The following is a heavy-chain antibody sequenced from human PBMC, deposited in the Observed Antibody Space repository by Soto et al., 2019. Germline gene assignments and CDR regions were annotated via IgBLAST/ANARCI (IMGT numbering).Heavy chain of an antibody. J-gene: IGHJ6*02. Sequence: GESLKISCKGPGYSFTSYWISWVRQMPGKGLEWMGRIDPSDSYTNYSPSFQGHVTISADKSISTAYLQWSSLKASDTAMYYCARREGDYYYYGMDVWGQGTTVTVSS. CDR3: ARREGDYYYYGMDV. V-gene: IGHV5-10-1*01. CDR2: IDPSDSYT. CDR1: GYSFTSYW.